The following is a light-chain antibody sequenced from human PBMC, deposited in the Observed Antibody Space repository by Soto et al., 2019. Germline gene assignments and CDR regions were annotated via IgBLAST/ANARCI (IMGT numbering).Light chain of an antibody. V-gene: IGKV3-20*01. J-gene: IGKJ1*01. CDR3: QQYDSSPRT. Sequence: EIVVTQSPGTLSLSPGERATLSCRASQSFTSRSLAWYQQKAGLAPRLLITGASNRAAGIPDRCSGSGSGTDFTLTISRLEPEDFAVYYCQQYDSSPRTFGQGTKVEIK. CDR2: GAS. CDR1: QSFTSRS.